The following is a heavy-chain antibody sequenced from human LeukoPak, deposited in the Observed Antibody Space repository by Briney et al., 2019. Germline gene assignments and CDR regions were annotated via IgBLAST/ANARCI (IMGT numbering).Heavy chain of an antibody. CDR3: TSYDSSGYAAFDI. D-gene: IGHD3-22*01. J-gene: IGHJ3*02. CDR1: GFTFSSYS. Sequence: PGGSLRLSCAASGFTFSSYSMNWVRQAPGKGLDWVSYISSSSSTIYYADSVKGRFTISRDNAKNSLYLQMNSLRAEDTAVYYCTSYDSSGYAAFDIWGQGTMVTVSS. CDR2: ISSSSSTI. V-gene: IGHV3-48*01.